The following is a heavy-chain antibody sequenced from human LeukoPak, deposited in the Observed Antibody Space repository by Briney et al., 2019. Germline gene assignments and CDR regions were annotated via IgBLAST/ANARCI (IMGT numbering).Heavy chain of an antibody. J-gene: IGHJ2*01. CDR3: ARVSGRFTWYFDL. CDR1: GGSISIYY. Sequence: PSETLTLTCTVSGGSISIYYWSWIRQPPGKGLEWIGYIYDSGSTNYNPSLKSRVTISVDTSKNQFSLKLCSVTAADTGVYYCARVSGRFTWYFDLWGRGTLVTVSS. V-gene: IGHV4-59*08. CDR2: IYDSGST.